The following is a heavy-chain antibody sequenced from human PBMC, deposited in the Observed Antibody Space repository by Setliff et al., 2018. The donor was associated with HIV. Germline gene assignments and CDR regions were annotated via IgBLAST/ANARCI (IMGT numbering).Heavy chain of an antibody. Sequence: SETLSLTCTVSGGSVSTAGHYWGWIRQAPGKGLEWIGYISYSGSPYYSPSLKSRLNLSVDTSKNQFSLRLTAVTAADSAMYYCARLLTAVRGYYYGFAVWGRGTTVTVSS. CDR1: GGSVSTAGHY. D-gene: IGHD2-21*01. CDR2: ISYSGSP. J-gene: IGHJ6*02. CDR3: ARLLTAVRGYYYGFAV. V-gene: IGHV4-30-4*08.